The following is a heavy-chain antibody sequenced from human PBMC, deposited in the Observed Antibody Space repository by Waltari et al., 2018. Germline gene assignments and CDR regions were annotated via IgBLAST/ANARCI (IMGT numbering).Heavy chain of an antibody. CDR1: GVPINTSDYY. Sequence: QLQLQESGPGLVKPSETLSLTCTVSGVPINTSDYYWGWVRQPPGKGREWIGCFYYRTKSYYNPSLRSRLTMSVDTSKNQFSLTLTSGTAADTAVYYCARHGYDFWTAPPGDPWGQGTLVTVSS. J-gene: IGHJ5*02. CDR2: FYYRTKS. V-gene: IGHV4-39*01. CDR3: ARHGYDFWTAPPGDP. D-gene: IGHD3-3*01.